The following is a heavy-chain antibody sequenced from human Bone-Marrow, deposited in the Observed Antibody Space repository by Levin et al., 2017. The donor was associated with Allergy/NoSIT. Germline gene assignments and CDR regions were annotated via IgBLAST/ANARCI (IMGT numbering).Heavy chain of an antibody. V-gene: IGHV2-26*01. CDR2: FFSNDDK. Sequence: SVPTLVKPTETLTLTCTVSGFSLSNVTMGVSWLRQPPGKALEWLAHFFSNDDKGYSTSLRTRLTISKETSKRQVVLTMTNMDPVDTGTYFCARYYTAGYDRRWRMFDYWGQGALVTVSS. D-gene: IGHD5-18*01. CDR3: ARYYTAGYDRRWRMFDY. CDR1: GFSLSNVTMG. J-gene: IGHJ4*02.